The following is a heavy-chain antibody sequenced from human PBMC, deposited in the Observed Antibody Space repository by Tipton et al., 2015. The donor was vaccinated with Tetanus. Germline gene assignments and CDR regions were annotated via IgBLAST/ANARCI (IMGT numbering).Heavy chain of an antibody. Sequence: QSGAEVKKPGSSVKVSCKASGGTFTNYALSWVRQAPGQGLEWVGGITPIFGTTNSAPKFQGRVTITADESTNTAYMELSSLISEDTAVYYCARGGTMDYWGQGTLVTVSA. CDR2: ITPIFGTT. D-gene: IGHD1-1*01. J-gene: IGHJ4*02. V-gene: IGHV1-69*01. CDR3: ARGGTMDY. CDR1: GGTFTNYA.